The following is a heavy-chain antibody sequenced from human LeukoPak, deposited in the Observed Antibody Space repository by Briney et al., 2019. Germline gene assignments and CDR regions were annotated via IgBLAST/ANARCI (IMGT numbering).Heavy chain of an antibody. CDR3: AKDSPSPNFWSGPGAY. Sequence: GGSLRPSCAASGFTFSSYAMSWVRQAPGKGLEWVSAISGSGGSTYYADSVKGRFTISRDNSKNTLYLQMNSLRAEDTAVYYCAKDSPSPNFWSGPGAYWGQGTLVTVSS. J-gene: IGHJ4*02. D-gene: IGHD3-3*01. CDR1: GFTFSSYA. CDR2: ISGSGGST. V-gene: IGHV3-23*01.